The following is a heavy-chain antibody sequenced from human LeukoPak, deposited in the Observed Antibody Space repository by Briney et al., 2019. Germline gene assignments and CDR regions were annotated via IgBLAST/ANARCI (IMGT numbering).Heavy chain of an antibody. Sequence: GASVKVSCKASGYTFTSYAMHWVRQAPGQRLEWMGWINAGNGNTKYSQKFQGRVTITRDTSASTAYMELSSLRSEDTAVYYCARGVLHSSGWGGGCYFDYWGQGTLVTVSS. CDR3: ARGVLHSSGWGGGCYFDY. J-gene: IGHJ4*02. D-gene: IGHD6-19*01. CDR1: GYTFTSYA. CDR2: INAGNGNT. V-gene: IGHV1-3*01.